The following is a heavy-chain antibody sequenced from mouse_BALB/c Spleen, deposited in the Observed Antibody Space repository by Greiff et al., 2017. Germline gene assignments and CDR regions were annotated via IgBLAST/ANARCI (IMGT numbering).Heavy chain of an antibody. CDR3: AKQIYYYGSSYAMDY. J-gene: IGHJ4*01. CDR1: GFSLTDYG. V-gene: IGHV2-6-5*01. CDR2: IWGGGST. Sequence: QVQLKESGPGLVAPSQSLSITCTVLGFSLTDYGVSWIRQPPGKGLEWLGVIWGGGSTYYNSALKSRLSISKDNSKSQVFLKMNSLQTDDTAMYYCAKQIYYYGSSYAMDYWGQGTSVTVSS. D-gene: IGHD1-1*01.